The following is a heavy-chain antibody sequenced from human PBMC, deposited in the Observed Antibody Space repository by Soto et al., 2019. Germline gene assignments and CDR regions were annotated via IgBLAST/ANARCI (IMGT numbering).Heavy chain of an antibody. CDR2: INVYNGNT. J-gene: IGHJ4*02. CDR3: VRDPYYDILTGYIGFDS. CDR1: GYSFTDYH. D-gene: IGHD3-9*01. V-gene: IGHV1-18*04. Sequence: ASVKVSCKASGYSFTDYHIHWVRQAPGQGLEWMGWINVYNGNTNYAEKFQGRVTLTRDTTKTTAYMELRSLMSDDTAVYYCVRDPYYDILTGYIGFDSWGQGTLVTVSS.